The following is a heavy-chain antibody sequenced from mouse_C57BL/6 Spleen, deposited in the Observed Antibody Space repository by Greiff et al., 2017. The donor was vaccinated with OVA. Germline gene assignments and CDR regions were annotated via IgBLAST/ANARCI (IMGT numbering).Heavy chain of an antibody. CDR3: GRGTVVAQGGDFDF. CDR2: IDPSDSET. Sequence: QVQLQQPGAELVRPGSSVKLSCKASGYTFTSYWMHWVKQRPIQGLEWIGNIDPSDSETHYNQKFKDKATLTVDKSSSTAYMQLSSLTSEDSAVYYCGRGTVVAQGGDFDFWGTGTTVTVSS. CDR1: GYTFTSYW. D-gene: IGHD1-1*01. J-gene: IGHJ1*03. V-gene: IGHV1-52*01.